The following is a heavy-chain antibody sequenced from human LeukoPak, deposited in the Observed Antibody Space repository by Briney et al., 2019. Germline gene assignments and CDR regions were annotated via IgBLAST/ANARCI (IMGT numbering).Heavy chain of an antibody. V-gene: IGHV3-30-3*01. CDR3: AKVPGSYYVDFDY. D-gene: IGHD3-10*01. Sequence: GGSLRLSCAASGFTFSSYAMHWVRQAPGKGLEWVAVISYDGSNKYYADSVKGRFTISRDNSKNTLYLQMNSLRAEDTAVYYCAKVPGSYYVDFDYWGQGTLVTVSS. J-gene: IGHJ4*02. CDR1: GFTFSSYA. CDR2: ISYDGSNK.